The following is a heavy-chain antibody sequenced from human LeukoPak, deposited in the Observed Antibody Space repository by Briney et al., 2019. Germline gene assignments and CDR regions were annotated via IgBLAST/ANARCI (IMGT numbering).Heavy chain of an antibody. CDR2: ITLSSSTI. J-gene: IGHJ6*03. CDR3: ARDPYSGSYSDYYYYYMDV. CDR1: GFSFSNYN. D-gene: IGHD1-26*01. V-gene: IGHV3-48*01. Sequence: GGSLRLSCAGSGFSFSNYNLHWVRQAPGKGLEWVSYITLSSSTIYYADSVRGRFTISRDNGKNSLYLQMSSLRAEDTAVYYCARDPYSGSYSDYYYYYMDVWGKGTTVTVSS.